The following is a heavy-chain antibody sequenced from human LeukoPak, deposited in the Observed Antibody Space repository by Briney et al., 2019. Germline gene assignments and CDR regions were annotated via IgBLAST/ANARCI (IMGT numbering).Heavy chain of an antibody. CDR1: GGTFSGYA. Sequence: ASVKVSCKASGGTFSGYAISWVRQAPGQGLEWMGGIIPIFGTANYAQKLQGRVTITTDESTSTAYMELSSLRSEDTAVYYCASPGGSCGYKSRLPEPSAFDYWGQGTLVTVSS. J-gene: IGHJ4*02. CDR2: IIPIFGTA. CDR3: ASPGGSCGYKSRLPEPSAFDY. V-gene: IGHV1-69*05. D-gene: IGHD3-22*01.